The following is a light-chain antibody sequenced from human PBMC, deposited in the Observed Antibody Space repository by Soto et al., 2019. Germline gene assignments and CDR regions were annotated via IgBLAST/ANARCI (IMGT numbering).Light chain of an antibody. J-gene: IGKJ5*01. Sequence: GDRVTITCRASQSISSWLAWYQQKPGKAPKLLIYDASSLESGVPSRFSGSGSGTDFTLTISRLEPEDFAVYYCQQYGSSLITFGQGTRLEIK. CDR3: QQYGSSLIT. V-gene: IGKV1-5*01. CDR1: QSISSW. CDR2: DAS.